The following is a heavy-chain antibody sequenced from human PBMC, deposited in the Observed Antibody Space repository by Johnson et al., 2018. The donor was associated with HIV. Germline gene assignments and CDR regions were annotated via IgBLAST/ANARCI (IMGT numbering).Heavy chain of an antibody. CDR3: ARDWGLYSSGWYVDAFDI. J-gene: IGHJ3*02. CDR2: ISGSGGST. Sequence: EVQLVESGGGVVQPGRSLRLSCAASGFTFSSYAMSWVRQAPGKGLEWVSAISGSGGSTYYADSVKGRFTISRDNSKNTLYLQMNSLRAEDTAVYYCARDWGLYSSGWYVDAFDIWGQGTMVTVSS. CDR1: GFTFSSYA. D-gene: IGHD6-19*01. V-gene: IGHV3-23*04.